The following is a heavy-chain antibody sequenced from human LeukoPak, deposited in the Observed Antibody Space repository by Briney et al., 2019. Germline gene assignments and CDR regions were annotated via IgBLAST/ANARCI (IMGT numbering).Heavy chain of an antibody. CDR2: IYTSEST. D-gene: IGHD3-10*01. Sequence: SSETLSLTCTVSGGSISSSSYYWGWIRQPAGKGLEWIGRIYTSESTNYNPSLKSRVTISVDTSRNQFSLKLSSVTAADTAVYYCARGLWFGDENPPYFDYWGQGILVTVSS. J-gene: IGHJ4*02. V-gene: IGHV4-61*02. CDR3: ARGLWFGDENPPYFDY. CDR1: GGSISSSSYY.